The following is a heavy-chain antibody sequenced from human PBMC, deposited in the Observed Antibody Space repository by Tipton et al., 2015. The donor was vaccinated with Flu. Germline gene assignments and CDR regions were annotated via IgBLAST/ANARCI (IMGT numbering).Heavy chain of an antibody. D-gene: IGHD5-18*01. CDR2: INPKSGDT. J-gene: IGHJ4*03. V-gene: IGHV1-2*02. Sequence: LVQSGAEVKEPGASVKVSCKASGYTVSGHYMHWIRQAPGQGLEWMGWINPKSGDTKYAQNFQGRVTMTRDTSITIVYMELTGLTSDDTAIYYCARTWIQLWTPDFDYWGQGTTVTVSS. CDR1: GYTVSGHY. CDR3: ARTWIQLWTPDFDY.